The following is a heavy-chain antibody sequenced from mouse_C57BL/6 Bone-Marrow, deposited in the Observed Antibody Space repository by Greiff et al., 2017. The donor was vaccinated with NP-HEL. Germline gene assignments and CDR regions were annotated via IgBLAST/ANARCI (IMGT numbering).Heavy chain of an antibody. J-gene: IGHJ2*01. V-gene: IGHV1-50*01. CDR2: IDPSDSYT. Sequence: QVQLQQPGAELVKPGASVKLSCKASGYTFTSYWMQWVKQRPGQGLEWIGEIDPSDSYTNYNQKFKGKATLTVDTSSSTAYMQLSSLTSEDSAVYYCARAMVTYFDYWGKGTTLTVSS. D-gene: IGHD2-2*01. CDR1: GYTFTSYW. CDR3: ARAMVTYFDY.